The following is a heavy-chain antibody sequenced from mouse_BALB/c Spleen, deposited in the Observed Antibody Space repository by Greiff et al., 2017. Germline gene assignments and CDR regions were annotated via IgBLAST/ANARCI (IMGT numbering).Heavy chain of an antibody. J-gene: IGHJ3*01. V-gene: IGHV1-12*01. CDR2: IYPGNGDT. CDR1: GYTFTSYN. Sequence: QVQLQQPGAELVKPGASVKMSCKASGYTFTSYNMHWVKQTPGQGLEWIGAIYPGNGDTSYNQKFKGKATLTADKSSSTAYMQLSSLTSDDSAVYFCARLSYWGQGTLVTVSA. CDR3: ARLSY.